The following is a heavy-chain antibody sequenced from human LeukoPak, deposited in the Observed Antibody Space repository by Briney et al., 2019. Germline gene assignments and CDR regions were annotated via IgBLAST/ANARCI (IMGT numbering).Heavy chain of an antibody. CDR1: GYTFTSYG. D-gene: IGHD6-13*01. Sequence: GASVKVSCKASGYTFTSYGISWVRQAPGQGLEWMGWTSAYNGNTNYAQKLQGRVTMTTDTSTSTAYMELRSLRSDDTAVYYCARHAISRSSWSAIKTFTFDYWGQGTLVTVSS. J-gene: IGHJ4*02. V-gene: IGHV1-18*01. CDR3: ARHAISRSSWSAIKTFTFDY. CDR2: TSAYNGNT.